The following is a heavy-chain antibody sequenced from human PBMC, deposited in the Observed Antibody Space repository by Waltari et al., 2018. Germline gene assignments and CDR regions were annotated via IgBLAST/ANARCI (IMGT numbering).Heavy chain of an antibody. Sequence: EVQLVESGGGLVQTGGSLRLSCAASGFTVSSNHMSWVRQAPGKGLEWVSVIYSGGSTYYADSVKGRFTISRDNSKNTLYLQMNSLRAEDTAVYYCARGNGWYEGPVGYWGQGTLVTVSS. D-gene: IGHD6-19*01. V-gene: IGHV3-66*01. CDR1: GFTVSSNH. CDR3: ARGNGWYEGPVGY. J-gene: IGHJ4*02. CDR2: IYSGGST.